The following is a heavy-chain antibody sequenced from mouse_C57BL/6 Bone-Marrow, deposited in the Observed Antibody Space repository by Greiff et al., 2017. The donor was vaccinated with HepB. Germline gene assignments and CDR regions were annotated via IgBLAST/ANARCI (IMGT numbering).Heavy chain of an antibody. Sequence: VQRVESGAELARPGASVKLSCKASGYTFTSYGISWVKQRTGQGLEWIGEIYPRSGNTYYNEKFKGKATLTADKSSSTAYMELRSLTSEDSAVYFCARGPYYYGSSYDYFDYWGQGTTLTVSS. J-gene: IGHJ2*01. CDR2: IYPRSGNT. V-gene: IGHV1-81*01. CDR1: GYTFTSYG. D-gene: IGHD1-1*01. CDR3: ARGPYYYGSSYDYFDY.